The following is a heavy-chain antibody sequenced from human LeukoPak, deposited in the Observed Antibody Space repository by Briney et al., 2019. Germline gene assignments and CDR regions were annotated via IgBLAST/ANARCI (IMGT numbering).Heavy chain of an antibody. CDR3: AKDMDHDYDDYGFDY. J-gene: IGHJ4*02. D-gene: IGHD4-17*01. CDR2: IKQNGSEK. CDR1: GFTFSSYW. Sequence: GGSLRLSCAASGFTFSSYWMSWFRQAPGTGLEWVANIKQNGSEKYYVDSVKGRFTISRDNAKNSLYLQMHSLRAEDTAVYYCAKDMDHDYDDYGFDYWGQGTLVTVSS. V-gene: IGHV3-7*01.